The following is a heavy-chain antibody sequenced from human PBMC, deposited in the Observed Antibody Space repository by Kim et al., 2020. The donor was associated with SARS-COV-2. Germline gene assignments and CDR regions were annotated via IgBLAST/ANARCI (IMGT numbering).Heavy chain of an antibody. D-gene: IGHD3-16*02. J-gene: IGHJ4*02. CDR2: INHSGST. V-gene: IGHV4-34*01. CDR1: GGSFSGYY. CDR3: ARGAGRELSFVDY. Sequence: SETLSLTCAVYGGSFSGYYWSWIRQPPGKGLEWIGEINHSGSTNYNPSLKSRVTISVDTSKNQFSLKLSSVTAADTAVYYCARGAGRELSFVDYWGQGTLVTVSS.